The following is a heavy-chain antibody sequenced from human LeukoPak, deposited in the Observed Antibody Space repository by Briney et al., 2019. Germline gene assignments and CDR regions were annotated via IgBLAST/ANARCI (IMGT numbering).Heavy chain of an antibody. D-gene: IGHD3-3*01. CDR1: GFTFSSYA. CDR2: ISGSGGST. J-gene: IGHJ5*02. CDR3: AKGDDDGLRFLEWLLFNWFDP. Sequence: PGGSLRLSCAASGFTFSSYAMSWVRQAPGKGLEWVSAISGSGGSTYYADSVKGRFTISRDNSKNPLYLQMNSLRAEDTAVYYCAKGDDDGLRFLEWLLFNWFDPWGQGTLVTVSS. V-gene: IGHV3-23*01.